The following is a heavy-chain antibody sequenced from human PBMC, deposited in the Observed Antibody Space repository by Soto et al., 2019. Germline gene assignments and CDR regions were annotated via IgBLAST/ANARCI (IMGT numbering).Heavy chain of an antibody. D-gene: IGHD3-16*01. J-gene: IGHJ4*02. CDR3: ARERGTVGDFEY. V-gene: IGHV4-59*01. CDR2: IYYSGST. Sequence: QVQLQESGPGLVKPSETLSLTCTVSGGSISSYYWSWIRQPPGKGLEWIGYIYYSGSTNYNPSLKSRVTIAGDTTKNQVSRKLSSVTAADAAVYYCARERGTVGDFEYWGQGTLVTVSS. CDR1: GGSISSYY.